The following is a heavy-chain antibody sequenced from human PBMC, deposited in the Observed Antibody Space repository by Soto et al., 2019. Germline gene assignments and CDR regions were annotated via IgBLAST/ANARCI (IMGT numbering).Heavy chain of an antibody. D-gene: IGHD5-18*01. CDR1: GASITNIGDF. CDR3: ARASGSSYPQADSMAV. V-gene: IGHV4-31*03. Sequence: QVQLQESGPGLVKPSQTLSLNCTVSGASITNIGDFWTWIRQSPAKGLEWIGYIHYSGKTYYNPSLKSRVTISVDTSKSQVSLRLTSVTAADTAVYYCARASGSSYPQADSMAVWGQGATVTVSS. CDR2: IHYSGKT. J-gene: IGHJ6*02.